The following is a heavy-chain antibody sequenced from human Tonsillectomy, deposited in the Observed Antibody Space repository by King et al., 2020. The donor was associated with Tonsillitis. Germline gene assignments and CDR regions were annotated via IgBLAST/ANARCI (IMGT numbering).Heavy chain of an antibody. V-gene: IGHV3-21*01. CDR2: ISKNSNYI. Sequence: VQLVESVGGLVKPGGSLRLSCAASGFTFSSYSMIWVRQAPGKGLEWVSSISKNSNYIYYGDSVKGRFTISRDDAKNSLYLQMNSLRAEDTAVYYCARGEVGSHSAIDYWGQGTLVTVSS. J-gene: IGHJ4*02. CDR3: ARGEVGSHSAIDY. D-gene: IGHD1-26*01. CDR1: GFTFSSYS.